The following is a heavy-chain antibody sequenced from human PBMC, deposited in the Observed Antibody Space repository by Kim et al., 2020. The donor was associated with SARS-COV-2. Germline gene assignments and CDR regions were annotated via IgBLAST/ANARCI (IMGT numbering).Heavy chain of an antibody. V-gene: IGHV4-61*01. CDR2: IYYSGNT. CDR3: ARDRGYYDNAPDWYFDL. J-gene: IGHJ2*01. Sequence: SETLSLTCSVSGGSVSSGTYYWSWIRQPPGKGLEWIGYIYYSGNTNYNPSLKSRVTISVDTSKNQFSLKLSSVTAADTAVYYCARDRGYYDNAPDWYFDLWGRGTLVTVSS. CDR1: GGSVSSGTYY. D-gene: IGHD3-22*01.